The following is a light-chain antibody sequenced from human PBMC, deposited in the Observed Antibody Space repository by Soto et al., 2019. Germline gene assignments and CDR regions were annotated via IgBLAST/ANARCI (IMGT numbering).Light chain of an antibody. CDR2: DVS. CDR1: SSDIGAYNY. Sequence: QSVLTQPASVSGSPGQSITISCTVTSSDIGAYNYVSWYQQHPSKAPKLVIYDVSNRPSGVSNRFSGSKSGNTASLTISGLQAEDEADYYCSSFTTRTTLGVFGTGTKVTVL. J-gene: IGLJ1*01. V-gene: IGLV2-14*03. CDR3: SSFTTRTTLGV.